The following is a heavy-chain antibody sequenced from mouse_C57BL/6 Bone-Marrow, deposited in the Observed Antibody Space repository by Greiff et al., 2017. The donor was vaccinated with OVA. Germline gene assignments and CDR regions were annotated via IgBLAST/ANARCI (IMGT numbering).Heavy chain of an antibody. V-gene: IGHV1-50*01. Sequence: QVQLQQPGAELVKPGASVKLSCKASGYTFTSYWMQWVQQRPGQGLEWIGEIDPSDSYTTYNQKFKGKATLTVDTSSSTAYMQLSSLTSEDSAVYYCARSRIRNYEAMDYWGQGTSVTVSS. CDR2: IDPSDSYT. J-gene: IGHJ4*01. D-gene: IGHD1-1*01. CDR3: ARSRIRNYEAMDY. CDR1: GYTFTSYW.